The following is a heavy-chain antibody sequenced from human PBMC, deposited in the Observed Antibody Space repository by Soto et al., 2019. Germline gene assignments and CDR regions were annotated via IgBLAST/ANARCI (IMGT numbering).Heavy chain of an antibody. V-gene: IGHV4-30-2*01. CDR1: GGSISSGGYS. J-gene: IGHJ5*02. CDR3: ARVYGRNWFDP. CDR2: IYHSGST. Sequence: PSETLSLTCAVSGGSISSGGYSWSWIRQPPGKGLEWIGYIYHSGSTYYNTSLKSRVTISVDRSKNQFSLKLSSVTAADTAVYYCARVYGRNWFDPWGQGTLVTVSS. D-gene: IGHD4-17*01.